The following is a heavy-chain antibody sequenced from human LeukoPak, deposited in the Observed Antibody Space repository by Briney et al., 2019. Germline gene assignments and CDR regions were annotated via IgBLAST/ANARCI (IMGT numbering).Heavy chain of an antibody. Sequence: PGGSLRLSCAASGFSFSGSAIHWVRQASGRGLEWVGRVKRKADNYATAYAASVNGRFTISRDDSKSTAYLQMTSLKPEDTAVYFCTRRVTYFGMDVWGQGTTVTVSS. CDR2: VKRKADNYAT. D-gene: IGHD2-21*02. V-gene: IGHV3-73*01. CDR3: TRRVTYFGMDV. CDR1: GFSFSGSA. J-gene: IGHJ6*02.